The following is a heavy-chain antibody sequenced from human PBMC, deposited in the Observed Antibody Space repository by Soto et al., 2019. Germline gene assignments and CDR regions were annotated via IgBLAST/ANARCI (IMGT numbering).Heavy chain of an antibody. V-gene: IGHV1-18*04. Sequence: QGKLVQSGPEVKKPGASVRVSCKASGYSFSGYDITWVRQAPGQGLDRLGWVSTSIVSTMSAENLQGRLSMTTDTSTATVYMELRGLRSDDTAVYYCARDSGAALYGEDALDIWGQGTMVTVSS. CDR2: VSTSIVST. D-gene: IGHD3-10*01. CDR3: ARDSGAALYGEDALDI. J-gene: IGHJ3*02. CDR1: GYSFSGYD.